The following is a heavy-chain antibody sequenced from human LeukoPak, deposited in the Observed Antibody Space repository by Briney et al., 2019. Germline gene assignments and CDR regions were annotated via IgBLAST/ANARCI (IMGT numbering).Heavy chain of an antibody. V-gene: IGHV3-23*01. CDR2: FSGSGGST. CDR1: GFTFSNYA. CDR3: ARGNYMDV. J-gene: IGHJ6*03. Sequence: GGSLRLSCAASGFTFSNYAMSWVRQAPGKGLAWVSSFSGSGGSTYYADSVKGRFTISRDNAKNSLYLQMNSLRAEDTAVYYCARGNYMDVWGKGTTVTVSS.